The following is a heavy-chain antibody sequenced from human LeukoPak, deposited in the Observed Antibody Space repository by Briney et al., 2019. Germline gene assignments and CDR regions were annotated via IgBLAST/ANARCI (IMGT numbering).Heavy chain of an antibody. CDR1: GFTLRSYS. V-gene: IGHV3-21*06. CDR3: ARDNSGWSRDY. CDR2: INWGSNHI. Sequence: GGSLRLSCAASGFTLRSYSMSWVRQAPGKGLEWVSSINWGSNHIYYADAVQGRFTISRDNAKNSLYLQMNSLRAEDTAIYYCARDNSGWSRDYWGQGTLVTVSS. J-gene: IGHJ4*02. D-gene: IGHD6-19*01.